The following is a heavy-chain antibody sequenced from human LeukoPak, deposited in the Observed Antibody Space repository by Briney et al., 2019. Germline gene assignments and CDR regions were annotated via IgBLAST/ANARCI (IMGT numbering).Heavy chain of an antibody. CDR2: IIPIFGTA. D-gene: IGHD2-15*01. Sequence: GASVTVSCTASGGTFSSYAISWVRQAPGQGLEWMGGIIPIFGTANYAQKFQGRVTITADESTSTAYMELSSLRSEDTAVYYCASTLGRYNWFDPWGQGTLVTVSS. CDR1: GGTFSSYA. V-gene: IGHV1-69*13. CDR3: ASTLGRYNWFDP. J-gene: IGHJ5*02.